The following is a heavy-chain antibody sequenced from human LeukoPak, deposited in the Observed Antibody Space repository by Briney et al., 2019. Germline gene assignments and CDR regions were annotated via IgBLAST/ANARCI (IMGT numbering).Heavy chain of an antibody. CDR1: GGSFSGYY. CDR2: INHSGST. D-gene: IGHD3-3*01. J-gene: IGHJ6*02. Sequence: SETLSLTCAVYGGSFSGYYWSWIRQPPGKGLEWIGEINHSGSTNYNPSLKSRVTISVDTSKNQFSLKLSSVTAADTAVYYCASKYYDFRSGYYVYGMDVWGQGTTVTVSS. V-gene: IGHV4-34*01. CDR3: ASKYYDFRSGYYVYGMDV.